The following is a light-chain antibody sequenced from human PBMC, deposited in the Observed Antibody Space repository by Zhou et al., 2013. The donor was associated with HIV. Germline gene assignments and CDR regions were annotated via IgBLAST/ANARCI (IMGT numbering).Light chain of an antibody. J-gene: IGKJ2*01. V-gene: IGKV1-33*01. Sequence: DIQMTQSPSSLSASVGDRVTITCQASQDISTYVNWYQQKPGKAPKLLIYDASNLETGVPSRFSGSGSGTEFTLTISGLQPDDFATYYCQQYNTYPYTFGQGSKLEIK. CDR2: DAS. CDR3: QQYNTYPYT. CDR1: QDISTY.